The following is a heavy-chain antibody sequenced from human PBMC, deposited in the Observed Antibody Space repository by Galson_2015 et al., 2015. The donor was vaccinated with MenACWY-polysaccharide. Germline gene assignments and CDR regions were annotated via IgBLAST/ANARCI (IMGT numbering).Heavy chain of an antibody. V-gene: IGHV2-5*01. D-gene: IGHD3-10*01. Sequence: PALVKPTQTLTPTCTFSGFSLSNPGVSVAWLRQPPGKALEWLALIYWNGGKNYSPSLKKILTVTKDTSQHQVVLTMSNMDPVDPATYYCARSTGGILIPFDNWGQGALVTVSS. CDR3: ARSTGGILIPFDN. CDR2: IYWNGGK. CDR1: GFSLSNPGVS. J-gene: IGHJ4*02.